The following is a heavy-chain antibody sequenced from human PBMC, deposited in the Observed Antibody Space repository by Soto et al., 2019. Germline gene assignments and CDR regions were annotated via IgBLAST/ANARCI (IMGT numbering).Heavy chain of an antibody. CDR2: ISGSGGST. D-gene: IGHD3-16*02. J-gene: IGHJ4*02. CDR1: GFTFSSYA. Sequence: GGSLRLSCAASGFTFSSYAMSWVRQAPGKGLEWVSAISGSGGSTYYADSVKGRFTISRDNSKNTLYLQMNSLRAEDTAVYYCAKDAVAYDYIWGSYRSLNSWGQGTMVTVSS. V-gene: IGHV3-23*01. CDR3: AKDAVAYDYIWGSYRSLNS.